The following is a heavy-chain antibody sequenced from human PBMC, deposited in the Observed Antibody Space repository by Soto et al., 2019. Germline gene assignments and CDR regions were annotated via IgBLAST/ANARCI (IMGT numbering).Heavy chain of an antibody. J-gene: IGHJ2*01. CDR1: GGSTSGNY. CDR3: ARGFDVNTALDYCYCDL. D-gene: IGHD5-18*01. V-gene: IGHV4-4*07. CDR2: IYSSGRT. Sequence: VQLQESGPGPVKASETLSLTCTLSGGSTSGNYWSWIRQPAGKGLAWIGRIYSSGRTHYNPSLKSRVTRSVSTSHFHLKLNSVTAADTAVYYCARGFDVNTALDYCYCDLWGRGTLVTVSS.